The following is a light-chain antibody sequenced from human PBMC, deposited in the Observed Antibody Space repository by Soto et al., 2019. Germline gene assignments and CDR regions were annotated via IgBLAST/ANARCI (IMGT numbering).Light chain of an antibody. Sequence: QSALTQSPSASGTPGQRVTISCSGSISNIGRNTVNWYQQFPGTAPKVLIYRNDQRPSGVPDRFSASKSGTSASLAISGLQSEDEADYYCAVWDDSLNGPVFGGGTQLTVL. V-gene: IGLV1-44*01. CDR1: ISNIGRNT. CDR3: AVWDDSLNGPV. CDR2: RND. J-gene: IGLJ3*02.